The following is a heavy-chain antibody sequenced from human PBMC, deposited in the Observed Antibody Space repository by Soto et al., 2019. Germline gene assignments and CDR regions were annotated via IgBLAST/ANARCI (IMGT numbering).Heavy chain of an antibody. Sequence: SETLSLTCTVSGGSISSYYWSWIRQPPGKGLEWIACMYYSGSTNYNPSLKSRVTTSVDTSKNQFSLKLSSVTAADTAVYYCARGLGVATILYYYYGMDVWGQGTTVTVSS. CDR3: ARGLGVATILYYYYGMDV. CDR2: MYYSGST. V-gene: IGHV4-59*01. CDR1: GGSISSYY. D-gene: IGHD5-12*01. J-gene: IGHJ6*02.